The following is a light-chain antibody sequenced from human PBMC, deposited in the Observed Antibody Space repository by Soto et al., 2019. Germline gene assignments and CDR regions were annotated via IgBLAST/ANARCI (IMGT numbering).Light chain of an antibody. V-gene: IGKV3-20*01. Sequence: EIVLTQSPGTLSLSPGERATLSCRASQSLYNSFLAWYQQKPGQTPRLLINAVSNRATGVPDRLSGSGSGTDFTLTISRLEPEDFAVYYCQQYGSPPHTFGQGTKVEI. CDR1: QSLYNSF. CDR3: QQYGSPPHT. CDR2: AVS. J-gene: IGKJ2*01.